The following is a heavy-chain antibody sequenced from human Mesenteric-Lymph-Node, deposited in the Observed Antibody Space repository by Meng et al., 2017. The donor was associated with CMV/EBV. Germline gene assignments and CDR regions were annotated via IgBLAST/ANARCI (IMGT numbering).Heavy chain of an antibody. CDR3: ARGQRGDFWSDYSGRFDF. Sequence: SFSWYCWSWIRQSPGKGLEWIGQVDHGGSTNYSPSLKSRVTISVDTSKNQISLKMTSLTAADTAQYYCARGQRGDFWSDYSGRFDFWGQGILVTVSS. V-gene: IGHV4-34*13. CDR1: SFSWYC. D-gene: IGHD3-3*01. CDR2: VDHGGST. J-gene: IGHJ4*02.